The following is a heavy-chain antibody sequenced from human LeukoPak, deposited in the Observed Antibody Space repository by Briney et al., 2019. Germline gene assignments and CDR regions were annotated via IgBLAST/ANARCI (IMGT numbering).Heavy chain of an antibody. V-gene: IGHV3-74*01. CDR3: ASLVGSSLANYYYMDV. Sequence: GGSLRLSCAASGFTFSSYWMHWVRQAPGKGLVWVSRINSDGSSTSYADSVKGRFTISRDNAKNTLYLQMNSLRAEGTAVYYCASLVGSSLANYYYMDVWGKGTTVTVSS. CDR2: INSDGSST. D-gene: IGHD6-6*01. J-gene: IGHJ6*03. CDR1: GFTFSSYW.